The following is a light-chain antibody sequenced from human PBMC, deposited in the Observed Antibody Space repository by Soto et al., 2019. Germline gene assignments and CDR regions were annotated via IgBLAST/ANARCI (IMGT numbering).Light chain of an antibody. Sequence: EIVLTQSPGTLSLSPGERATLSCRASQSVSSTYLAWYQQKPGQAPRLLIYGSSSRATDIPDRFSGSGSGTDFTLTISRLESEDFAVYYCQQYGSSPTFGQATRLQIK. CDR1: QSVSSTY. CDR3: QQYGSSPT. J-gene: IGKJ5*01. V-gene: IGKV3-20*01. CDR2: GSS.